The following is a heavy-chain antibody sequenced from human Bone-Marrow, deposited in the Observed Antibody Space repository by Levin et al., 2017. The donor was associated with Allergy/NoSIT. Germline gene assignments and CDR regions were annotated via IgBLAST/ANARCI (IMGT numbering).Heavy chain of an antibody. D-gene: IGHD6-13*01. CDR1: GVSFDDFA. CDR2: ISWNSAYI. V-gene: IGHV3-9*01. J-gene: IGHJ5*01. Sequence: PGGSLRLSCAVSGVSFDDFAMHWVRQAPGKGLEWISGISWNSAYIGYADSVRGRFTISRDNAKNSLYLQMNSLRPEDTALYFCAKAIAAGSTGTEAVSDSWGHGTLVTVSS. CDR3: AKAIAAGSTGTEAVSDS.